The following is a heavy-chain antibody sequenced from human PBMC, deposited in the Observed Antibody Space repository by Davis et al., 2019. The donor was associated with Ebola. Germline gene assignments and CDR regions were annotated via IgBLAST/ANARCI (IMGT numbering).Heavy chain of an antibody. CDR2: IKSKTDCGTT. V-gene: IGHV3-15*01. Sequence: PGGSLRLSCAASGFTVSSNYMSWVRQAPGKGLEWVGRIKSKTDCGTTDYAAPVKGRFTISRDDSKNTLYLQMNSLKTEDTAVYYCVGGTTVTPGGGHWGQGTLVTVSS. D-gene: IGHD4-17*01. J-gene: IGHJ4*02. CDR3: VGGTTVTPGGGH. CDR1: GFTVSSNY.